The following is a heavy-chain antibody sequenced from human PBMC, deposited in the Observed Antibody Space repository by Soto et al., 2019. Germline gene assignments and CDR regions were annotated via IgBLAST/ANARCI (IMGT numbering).Heavy chain of an antibody. CDR1: GGSISSGDYY. CDR3: ARDWGEEYYYGMDV. Sequence: TLSLTCTVSGGSISSGDYYWSWIRQPPGKGLEWIGYIYYSGSTYYNPSLKSRVTISVDTSKNQFSLKLSSVTAADTAVYYCARDWGEEYYYGMDVWGQGTTVTVSS. D-gene: IGHD6-6*01. J-gene: IGHJ6*02. V-gene: IGHV4-30-4*01. CDR2: IYYSGST.